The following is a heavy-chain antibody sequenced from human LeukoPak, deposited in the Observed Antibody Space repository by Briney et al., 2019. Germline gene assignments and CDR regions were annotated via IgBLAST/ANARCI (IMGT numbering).Heavy chain of an antibody. J-gene: IGHJ4*02. Sequence: GGSLRLSCAASGFTFSSYYMSWVRQPPGKGLEWVSYISSSGSNIYSADSVKGRFTISRDNAKNSLYLQMNSLRAEDTAVYYCASSYSGSSFEPFDYWGQGTLVTVSS. CDR2: ISSSGSNI. V-gene: IGHV3-48*03. D-gene: IGHD1-26*01. CDR1: GFTFSSYY. CDR3: ASSYSGSSFEPFDY.